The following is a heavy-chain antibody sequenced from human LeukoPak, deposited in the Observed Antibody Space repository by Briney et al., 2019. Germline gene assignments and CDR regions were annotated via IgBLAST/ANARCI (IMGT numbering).Heavy chain of an antibody. V-gene: IGHV5-51*01. CDR3: ARHVGGGYCSGGSCYPRAFDI. CDR2: IYPGDSDT. Sequence: GESLKISCKGSGYSFTSYWIGWVRQMPGKGLEWMGIIYPGDSDTRYSPSFQGQVTISADKSISTAYLQWSSLKASDTAMYYCARHVGGGYCSGGSCYPRAFDIWGQGTMVTVSS. J-gene: IGHJ3*02. CDR1: GYSFTSYW. D-gene: IGHD2-15*01.